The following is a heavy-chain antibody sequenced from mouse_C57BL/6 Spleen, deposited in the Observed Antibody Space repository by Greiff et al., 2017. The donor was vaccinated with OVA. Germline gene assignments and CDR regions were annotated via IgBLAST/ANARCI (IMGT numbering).Heavy chain of an antibody. Sequence: EVKLVESGPGLVKPSQSLSLTCSVTGYSITSGYYWNWIRQFPGNKLEWMGYISYDGSNNYNPSLKNRISITRDTSKNQFFLKLNSVTTEDTATYYCARADYYGPFDYWGQGTTLTVSS. CDR3: ARADYYGPFDY. J-gene: IGHJ2*01. CDR1: GYSITSGYY. V-gene: IGHV3-6*01. CDR2: ISYDGSN. D-gene: IGHD1-1*01.